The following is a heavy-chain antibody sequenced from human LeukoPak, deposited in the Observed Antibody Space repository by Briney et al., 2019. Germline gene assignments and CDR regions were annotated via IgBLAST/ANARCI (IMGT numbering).Heavy chain of an antibody. CDR3: ARVDTAMAPLDY. V-gene: IGHV3-74*01. D-gene: IGHD5-18*01. J-gene: IGHJ4*02. CDR1: GFTFSSYW. CDR2: INSDGSST. Sequence: PGGSLRLSCAASGFTFSSYWMHWVRHAPGKGLVWVSRINSDGSSTSYADSVKGRFTISRDNAKNTLYLQMNSLRAEDTAVYYCARVDTAMAPLDYWGQGTLVTVSS.